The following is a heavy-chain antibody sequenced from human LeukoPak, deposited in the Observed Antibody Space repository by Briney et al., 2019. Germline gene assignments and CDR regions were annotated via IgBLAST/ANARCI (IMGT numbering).Heavy chain of an antibody. CDR2: ISYDGSNK. D-gene: IGHD2-2*01. CDR3: ARAHQYCRSTSCYAGFDY. J-gene: IGHJ4*02. CDR1: GFTFSSYA. Sequence: GRSLRLSCVASGFTFSSYAMHWVRQAPGKGLEWVAVISYDGSNKYYADSVKGRFTISRDDSKNTLYLQMNSLRAEDTAVYYCARAHQYCRSTSCYAGFDYWGQGTLVTVSS. V-gene: IGHV3-30*04.